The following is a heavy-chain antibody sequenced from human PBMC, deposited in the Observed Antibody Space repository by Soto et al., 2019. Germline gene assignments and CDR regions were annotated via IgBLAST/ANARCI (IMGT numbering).Heavy chain of an antibody. V-gene: IGHV3-11*01. CDR1: GLTFRDYY. CDR2: ISHGGTSI. Sequence: GGSLRLSCAASGLTFRDYYMNWIRQAPGKGLEWVSSISHGGTSIYYADSVKGRFTISRDNAKNSLSLQMNSLRGEDTAVYYCAREGSCGSSSCSEKFSGYNFGLAVWGKGPTVTVSS. D-gene: IGHD2-2*01. CDR3: AREGSCGSSSCSEKFSGYNFGLAV. J-gene: IGHJ6*04.